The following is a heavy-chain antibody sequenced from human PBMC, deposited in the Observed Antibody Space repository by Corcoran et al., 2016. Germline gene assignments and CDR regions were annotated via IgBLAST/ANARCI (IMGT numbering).Heavy chain of an antibody. CDR3: AGTPYYYGSGSYPHFDY. V-gene: IGHV4-39*01. Sequence: QLQLQESGPGLVKPSETLSLTCTVSGGSISSSSYYWGWIRQPPGKGLEWIGSIYYSGSTYYNPSLKSRVTISVDTSKNQFSLKLSSVTAADTAVYYCAGTPYYYGSGSYPHFDYWGQGTLVTVSS. J-gene: IGHJ4*02. D-gene: IGHD3-10*01. CDR2: IYYSGST. CDR1: GGSISSSSYY.